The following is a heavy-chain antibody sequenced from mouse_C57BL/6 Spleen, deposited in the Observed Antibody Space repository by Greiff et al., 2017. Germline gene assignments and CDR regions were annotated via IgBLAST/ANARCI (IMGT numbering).Heavy chain of an antibody. CDR1: GYAFSSSW. CDR2: IYPGDGAT. CDR3: ARAYYDSSRRYWSFCV. Sequence: QVQLQQSGPELVKPGASVTISCKASGYAFSSSWMNWVKQRPGMGLEWIGRIYPGDGATNYKGKFNGKDTLTADNSSSTDYMQLSSLTSEDSAVYFCARAYYDSSRRYWSFCVWGTGTTFTVSS. J-gene: IGHJ1*03. D-gene: IGHD1-1*01. V-gene: IGHV1-82*01.